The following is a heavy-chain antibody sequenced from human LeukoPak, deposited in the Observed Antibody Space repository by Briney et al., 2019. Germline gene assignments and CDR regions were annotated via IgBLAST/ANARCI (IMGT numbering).Heavy chain of an antibody. CDR3: ARDIVVVPAAIVPWGFDP. CDR2: IIPVFGTA. Sequence: SVKVSCKASGGTFSSYAISWVRQAPGQALEWMGGIIPVFGTANYAQKFQGRVTITADESTSTAHMELSSLRSEDTAVYYCARDIVVVPAAIVPWGFDPWGQGTLVTVSS. J-gene: IGHJ5*02. CDR1: GGTFSSYA. D-gene: IGHD2-2*01. V-gene: IGHV1-69*13.